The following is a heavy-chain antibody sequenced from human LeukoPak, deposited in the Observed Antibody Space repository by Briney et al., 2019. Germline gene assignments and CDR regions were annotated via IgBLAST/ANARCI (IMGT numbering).Heavy chain of an antibody. CDR1: GFTFSSYS. CDR2: TSSDSNVK. V-gene: IGHV3-30*03. CDR3: AREGYYGSGSPPSLYFDY. Sequence: PGGSLRLSCAASGFTFSSYSMNWVRQAPGKGLEWVAVTSSDSNVKLYADSVKGRFTISRDNSRSTLYLQMNSLRLEDTAIYYCAREGYYGSGSPPSLYFDYWGQGTLVTVSS. J-gene: IGHJ4*02. D-gene: IGHD3-10*01.